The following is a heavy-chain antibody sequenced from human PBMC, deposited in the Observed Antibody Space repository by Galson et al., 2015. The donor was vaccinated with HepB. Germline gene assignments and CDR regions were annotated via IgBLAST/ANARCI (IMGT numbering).Heavy chain of an antibody. Sequence: SLRLSCAASGFTFRSYSMNWVRQAPGKGLEWVSSISSSSSYIYYAASVKGRFTISRDNAKNSLYLQMNSLRAEDTAVYYCARDGCSSTSCYYYGMDVWGQGTTVTVSS. CDR2: ISSSSSYI. V-gene: IGHV3-21*01. J-gene: IGHJ6*02. CDR3: ARDGCSSTSCYYYGMDV. CDR1: GFTFRSYS. D-gene: IGHD2-2*01.